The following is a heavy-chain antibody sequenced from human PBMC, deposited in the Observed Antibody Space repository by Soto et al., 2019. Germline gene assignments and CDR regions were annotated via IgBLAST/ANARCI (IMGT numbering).Heavy chain of an antibody. Sequence: GGSLRLSCAASGFTFSSYAMHWVRQAPGKGLEWVAVISYDGSNKYYADSVKGRFTIPRDNSKNTLYLQMNSLRAEDTAVYYCARGFSSYDEGYFQHWGQGTLVTVSS. CDR1: GFTFSSYA. D-gene: IGHD6-6*01. CDR3: ARGFSSYDEGYFQH. CDR2: ISYDGSNK. V-gene: IGHV3-30*04. J-gene: IGHJ1*01.